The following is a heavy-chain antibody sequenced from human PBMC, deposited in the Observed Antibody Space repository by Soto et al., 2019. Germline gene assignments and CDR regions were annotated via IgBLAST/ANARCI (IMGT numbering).Heavy chain of an antibody. D-gene: IGHD2-15*01. CDR1: GFTFSSYG. Sequence: LRLSCAASGFTFSSYGMHWVRQAPGKGLEWVAVISYDGSNKYYADSVKGRFTISRDNSKNTLYLQMNSLRAEDTAVYYCAKEGYCSGGSCYPPVYYYYGMDVWGQGTTVTVSS. V-gene: IGHV3-30*18. CDR2: ISYDGSNK. CDR3: AKEGYCSGGSCYPPVYYYYGMDV. J-gene: IGHJ6*02.